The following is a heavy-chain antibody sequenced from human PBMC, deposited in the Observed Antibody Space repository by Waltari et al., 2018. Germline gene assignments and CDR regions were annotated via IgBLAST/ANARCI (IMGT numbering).Heavy chain of an antibody. J-gene: IGHJ5*02. CDR1: GGYFSGYY. V-gene: IGHV4-34*01. D-gene: IGHD4-17*01. CDR3: ARSGATVVLFDP. Sequence: QVQLQQWGAGLLKPSETLSLTCAVYGGYFSGYYWSWTRQPPGKGLEWIGEINHSGSTNYHPSLKSRVTISVDTSKNQFSLKLSSVTAADTAVYYCARSGATVVLFDPWGQGTLVTVSS. CDR2: INHSGST.